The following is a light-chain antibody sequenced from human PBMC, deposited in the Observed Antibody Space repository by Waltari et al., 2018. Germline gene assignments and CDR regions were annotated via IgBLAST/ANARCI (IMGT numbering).Light chain of an antibody. CDR3: QMYVRLPVT. J-gene: IGKJ1*01. Sequence: EIVLTQSPGTLSLSPGERVPLSCRASQSVGRSLAWYQQRPGQAPRLRIYDAFTSSTGVADSFSGSGSGTDFSLTISRLDPEDFAVYYCQMYVRLPVTFGQGTKVEIK. V-gene: IGKV3-20*01. CDR2: DAF. CDR1: QSVGRS.